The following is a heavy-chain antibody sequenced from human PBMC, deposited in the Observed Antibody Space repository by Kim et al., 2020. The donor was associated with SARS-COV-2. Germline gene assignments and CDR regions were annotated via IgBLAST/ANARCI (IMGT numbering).Heavy chain of an antibody. V-gene: IGHV4-31*03. J-gene: IGHJ4*02. CDR3: ATTVTTGRYDY. Sequence: SETLSLTCTVSGGSISRGGYYWSWTRQHPGKGLEWIGYIYYSGSTFYNPSLKSRVTISVDTSKNQFSLKLRSVTAADTAVYYCATTVTTGRYDYWGQGALVTVSS. D-gene: IGHD4-17*01. CDR1: GGSISRGGYY. CDR2: IYYSGST.